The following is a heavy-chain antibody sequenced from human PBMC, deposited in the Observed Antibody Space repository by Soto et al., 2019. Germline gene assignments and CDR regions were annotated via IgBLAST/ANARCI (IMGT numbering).Heavy chain of an antibody. V-gene: IGHV1-69*08. CDR2: IVPILDLI. J-gene: IGHJ4*02. CDR3: ARDAGSGWYNRK. CDR1: GGTFGSQS. D-gene: IGHD1-20*01. Sequence: QVQLVQSGAEVKKPGSSVKVSCQASGGTFGSQSFTWVRQAPGQGLEWMGRIVPILDLINYSQKFQDRLTITADKSTSTAYMELSSLRDDDTALYYCARDAGSGWYNRKWGQGTLVTVSS.